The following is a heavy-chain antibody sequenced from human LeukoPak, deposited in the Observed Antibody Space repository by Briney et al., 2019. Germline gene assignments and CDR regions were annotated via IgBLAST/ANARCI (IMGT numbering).Heavy chain of an antibody. CDR3: AKDMWPVVGATFDY. V-gene: IGHV3-23*01. CDR2: ITGNGGTT. D-gene: IGHD1-26*01. CDR1: GFTFSSYV. J-gene: IGHJ4*02. Sequence: RPGGSLRLSCAASGFTFSSYVMSWVRQAPGKGLDWVSTITGNGGTTYYADSVKGRFTISRDNSKNTLYLQMNSLRAEDTAVYYCAKDMWPVVGATFDYWGQGTLVTVSS.